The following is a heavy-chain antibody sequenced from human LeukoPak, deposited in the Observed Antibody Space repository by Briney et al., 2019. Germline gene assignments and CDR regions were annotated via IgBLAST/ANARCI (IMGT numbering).Heavy chain of an antibody. CDR1: GFTFSSYA. V-gene: IGHV3-23*01. Sequence: GSLRLSCAASGFTFSSYAMSWVRQAPGKGLEWVSAISGSGGSTYYADSVKGRFTVSRDNSKNTLYLQMNSLRAEDTAVYYCAKDGGSSIAARPGYYYYYMDVWGKGTTVTVSS. CDR3: AKDGGSSIAARPGYYYYYMDV. D-gene: IGHD6-6*01. J-gene: IGHJ6*03. CDR2: ISGSGGST.